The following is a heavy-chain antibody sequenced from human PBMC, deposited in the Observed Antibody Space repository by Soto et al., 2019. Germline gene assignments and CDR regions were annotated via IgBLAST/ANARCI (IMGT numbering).Heavy chain of an antibody. D-gene: IGHD3-22*01. J-gene: IGHJ4*02. V-gene: IGHV2-70*11. CDR2: IDWDDGI. Sequence: GSGPTLVNPTQTLTLTCTFSGFSLSTNGLCVSWIRQPPGKALEWLARIDWDDGIYYNASLEARLTISKDTSKNQVVLTMTKMEPVDTATYHCARTAFYYDSSGPTYCFDYWGQGTLVTVSS. CDR3: ARTAFYYDSSGPTYCFDY. CDR1: GFSLSTNGLC.